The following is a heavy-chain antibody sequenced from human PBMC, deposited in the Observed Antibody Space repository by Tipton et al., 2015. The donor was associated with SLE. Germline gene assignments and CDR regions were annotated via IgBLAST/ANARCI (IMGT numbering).Heavy chain of an antibody. Sequence: SLRLSCAASGFTFSSYAMSWVRQAPGKGLEWVSAISGSGGSTYYADSVKGRFTISRDNSKNTLYLQMNSLRAEDTAVYYCAKDRAPGYYYYGMDVWGQGTTVTVSS. CDR3: AKDRAPGYYYYGMDV. V-gene: IGHV3-23*01. J-gene: IGHJ6*02. CDR1: GFTFSSYA. CDR2: ISGSGGST.